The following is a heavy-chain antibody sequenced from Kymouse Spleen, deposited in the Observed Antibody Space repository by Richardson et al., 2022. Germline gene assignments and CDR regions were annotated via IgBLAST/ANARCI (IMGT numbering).Heavy chain of an antibody. CDR3: AREAYSSASLFDY. V-gene: IGHV3-7*01. D-gene: IGHD6-13*01,IGHD6-19*01,IGHD6-25*01. CDR1: GFTFSSYW. Sequence: EVQLVESGGGLVQPGGSLRLSCAASGFTFSSYWMSWVRQAPGKGLEWVANIKQDGSEKYYVDSVKGRFTISRDNAKNSLYLQMNSLRAEDTAVYYCAREAYSSASLFDYWGQGTLVTVSS. CDR2: IKQDGSEK. J-gene: IGHJ4*02.